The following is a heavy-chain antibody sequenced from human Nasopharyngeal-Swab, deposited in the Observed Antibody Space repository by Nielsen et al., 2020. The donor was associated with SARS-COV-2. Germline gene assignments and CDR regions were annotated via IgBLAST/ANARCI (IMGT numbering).Heavy chain of an antibody. CDR1: GFTFDDYA. V-gene: IGHV3-9*01. Sequence: SLKISCVASGFTFDDYAMHWVRQAPGKGLEWVSGISWNSGSIGYADSVKGRFTISRDNARNSLYLQMNSLRAEDTALYYCAKDRSFDLGYFDYWGQGTLVTVSS. CDR3: AKDRSFDLGYFDY. J-gene: IGHJ4*02. CDR2: ISWNSGSI.